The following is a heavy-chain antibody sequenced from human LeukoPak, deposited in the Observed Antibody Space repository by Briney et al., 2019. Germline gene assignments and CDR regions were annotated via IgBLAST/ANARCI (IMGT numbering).Heavy chain of an antibody. CDR3: ASRSTAVVGAFDI. D-gene: IGHD1-26*01. J-gene: IGHJ3*02. Sequence: SETLSLTCTVSGASISAYYWSWIRQPPGKGLEYIGSIYYTGSTNYNPSLKSRVTISVDTSKNQFSLQLSSVTAADTAVYYCASRSTAVVGAFDIWGQGTMVTVSS. CDR1: GASISAYY. CDR2: IYYTGST. V-gene: IGHV4-59*08.